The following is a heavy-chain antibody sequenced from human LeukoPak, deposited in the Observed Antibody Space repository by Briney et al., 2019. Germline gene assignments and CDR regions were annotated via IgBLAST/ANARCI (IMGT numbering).Heavy chain of an antibody. D-gene: IGHD6-19*01. CDR3: ARDHEEWLVLAFDV. V-gene: IGHV1-69*04. Sequence: GSSVKVSCKPSIGTFGSYAISWVRQAPGQGLEWMGRIVPIYGRTDYAQKFEGRVTITADKSTNTAYMELRSLRSDDTAVYYCARDHEEWLVLAFDVWGHGTMVAVSS. CDR2: IVPIYGRT. CDR1: IGTFGSYA. J-gene: IGHJ3*01.